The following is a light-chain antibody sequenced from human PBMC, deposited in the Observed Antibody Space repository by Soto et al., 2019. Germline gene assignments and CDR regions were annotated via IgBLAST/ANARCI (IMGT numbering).Light chain of an antibody. V-gene: IGKV3-15*01. CDR3: QQYNNWPPYT. J-gene: IGKJ2*01. CDR1: QTVGYN. Sequence: EIVMTQSPATLSASPGERYTLSCRASQTVGYNLAWYQQKPGQAPRLLIYGASTRATGIPARFSGSGSGTEFTLTISSLQSEDFAVYYCQQYNNWPPYTFGQGTKLEIK. CDR2: GAS.